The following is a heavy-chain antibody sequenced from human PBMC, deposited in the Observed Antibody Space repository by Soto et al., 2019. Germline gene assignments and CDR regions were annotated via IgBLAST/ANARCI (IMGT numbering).Heavy chain of an antibody. J-gene: IGHJ4*02. CDR2: ISSSSSDI. Sequence: EVQLVESGGGLVKPGGSLRLSCAASGFTFSTYSMNWVRQAPGKGLEWVSSISSSSSDIYYANSVKGRLTISRDNAKNSLFLQMNSLRAEDTAVYYCARCPRSSTRCSRIDYWGQGTLVTVSS. CDR3: ARCPRSSTRCSRIDY. V-gene: IGHV3-21*01. CDR1: GFTFSTYS. D-gene: IGHD2-2*01.